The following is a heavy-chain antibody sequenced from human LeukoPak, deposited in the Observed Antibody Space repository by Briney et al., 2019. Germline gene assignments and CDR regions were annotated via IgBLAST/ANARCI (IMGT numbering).Heavy chain of an antibody. J-gene: IGHJ4*02. V-gene: IGHV3-64D*09. D-gene: IGHD1-26*01. Sequence: PGGSLRLSCSASGFTFSSYAMHWVRQGPGKGLEYVSAISSDGTSSYYADSVKGRFTISRDNSKNTLYLQMSSLRAEDTAVYYCVKGHLVWELGHYFDYWGQGTLVTVSS. CDR2: ISSDGTSS. CDR3: VKGHLVWELGHYFDY. CDR1: GFTFSSYA.